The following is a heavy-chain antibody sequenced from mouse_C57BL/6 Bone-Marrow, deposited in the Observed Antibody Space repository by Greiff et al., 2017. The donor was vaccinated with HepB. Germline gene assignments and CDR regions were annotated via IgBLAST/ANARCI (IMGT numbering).Heavy chain of an antibody. CDR1: GYSITSGYY. J-gene: IGHJ2*01. D-gene: IGHD1-1*01. CDR3: ATRRGTVVAYYFDY. V-gene: IGHV3-6*01. CDR2: ISYDGSN. Sequence: EVKLQESGPGLVKPSQSLSLTCSVTGYSITSGYYWNWIRQFPGNKLEWMGYISYDGSNNYNPSLKNRISITRDTSKNQFFLKLNSVTTEDTATYYCATRRGTVVAYYFDYWGQGTTLTVSS.